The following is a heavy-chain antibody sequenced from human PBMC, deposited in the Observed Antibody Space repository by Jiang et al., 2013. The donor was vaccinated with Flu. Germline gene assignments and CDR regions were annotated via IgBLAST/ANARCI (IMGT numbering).Heavy chain of an antibody. D-gene: IGHD3-22*01. CDR3: AREDTSGGFNAFDI. Sequence: KSRVTISVDTSKNQFSLKLSSVTAADTAVYYCAREDTSGGFNAFDIWGQGTMVTVSS. V-gene: IGHV4-31*02. J-gene: IGHJ3*02.